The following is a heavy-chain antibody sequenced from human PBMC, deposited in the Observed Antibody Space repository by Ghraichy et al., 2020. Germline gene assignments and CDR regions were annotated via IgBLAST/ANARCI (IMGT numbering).Heavy chain of an antibody. Sequence: GGSLRLSCAASGFTFSSYWMSWVRQAPGKGLEWVANIKQDGSEKYYVDSVKGRFTISRDNAKNSLYLQMNSLRAEDTAVYYCARDNTLDYVWGSCNWFDPWGQGTLVTVSS. CDR3: ARDNTLDYVWGSCNWFDP. CDR2: IKQDGSEK. CDR1: GFTFSSYW. D-gene: IGHD3-16*01. J-gene: IGHJ5*02. V-gene: IGHV3-7*01.